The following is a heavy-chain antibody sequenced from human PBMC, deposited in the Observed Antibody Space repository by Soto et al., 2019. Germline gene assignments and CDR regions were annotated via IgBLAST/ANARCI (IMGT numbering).Heavy chain of an antibody. CDR1: AFIFKDYA. J-gene: IGHJ4*02. Sequence: PWGSLSLSCTASAFIFKDYAMSWVRQAPGKGLEWVSTISRGSEKNYVDSVKGRFTIYRDNAKNSLYLQMSSLTAEDSALYYCSRSLNSWGQGTLVTVSS. V-gene: IGHV3-7*01. CDR2: ISRGSEK. CDR3: SRSLNS.